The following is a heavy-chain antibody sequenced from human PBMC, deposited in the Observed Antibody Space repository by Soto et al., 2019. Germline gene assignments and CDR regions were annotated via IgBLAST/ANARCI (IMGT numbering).Heavy chain of an antibody. D-gene: IGHD6-19*01. CDR2: MYHRGST. J-gene: IGHJ5*02. CDR3: ARGVAGIAGWFDP. CDR1: GDSISSDYW. Sequence: QVQLQESGPGVVKPSGTLSLTCAVSGDSISSDYWWSWVRQTPGKGLEWIGDMYHRGSTNYNPLLKSRVTISVDKSKNQFSLKLSSVTAADTAVYYCARGVAGIAGWFDPWGQGTLVTVSS. V-gene: IGHV4-4*02.